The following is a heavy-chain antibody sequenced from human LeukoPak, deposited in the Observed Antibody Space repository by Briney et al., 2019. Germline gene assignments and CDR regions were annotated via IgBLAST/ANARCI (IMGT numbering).Heavy chain of an antibody. Sequence: GESLKVSCKGSGYSFTSYWIGWVRQMPGKGLEWMGIIYPGDSDTRYSPSFQGQVTISADKSISTAYLQWSSLKASDTAMYHCARLSCGGDSTCAFDIWGQGTMVTVSS. J-gene: IGHJ3*02. CDR3: ARLSCGGDSTCAFDI. CDR2: IYPGDSDT. D-gene: IGHD2-21*02. V-gene: IGHV5-51*01. CDR1: GYSFTSYW.